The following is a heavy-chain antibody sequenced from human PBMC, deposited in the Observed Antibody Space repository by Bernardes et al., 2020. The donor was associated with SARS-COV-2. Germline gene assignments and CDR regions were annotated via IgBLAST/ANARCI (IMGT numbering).Heavy chain of an antibody. V-gene: IGHV1-69*13. CDR3: ARDKYYDSSGYYPPMFEY. D-gene: IGHD3-22*01. Sequence: SVKVSCKASGGTFSSYAISWVRQAPGQGLEWMGRIIPIFGTANYAQKFQGRVTITADESTSTAYMELSSLRSEDTAVYYCARDKYYDSSGYYPPMFEYWGQGTLVTVSS. CDR2: IIPIFGTA. J-gene: IGHJ4*02. CDR1: GGTFSSYA.